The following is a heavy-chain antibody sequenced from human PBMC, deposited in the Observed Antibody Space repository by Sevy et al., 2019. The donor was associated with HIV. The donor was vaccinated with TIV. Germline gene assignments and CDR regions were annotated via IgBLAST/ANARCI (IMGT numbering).Heavy chain of an antibody. CDR3: ASPLAAGF. CDR1: GLIFSKYW. CDR2: INSDGSMT. Sequence: GGSLRLSCVASGLIFSKYWMYWVRQVPGKGLVWVSRINSDGSMTSYADSVKGRFTISRDNAKNILYLQMNSLTAEDTALYDCASPLAAGFWGQGTLVSVSS. D-gene: IGHD6-25*01. V-gene: IGHV3-74*01. J-gene: IGHJ4*02.